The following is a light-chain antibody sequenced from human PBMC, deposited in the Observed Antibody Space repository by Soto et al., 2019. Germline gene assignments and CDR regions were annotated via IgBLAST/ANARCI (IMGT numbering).Light chain of an antibody. CDR2: GND. Sequence: QSVLTQPPSVSGAPGQRVTISCTGSSSNIGPSFDVHWYQHLPGTAPKLLIYGNDNRPSGVPDRFSGSKSGTSASLAITGLQAEDEADYYCQSYDSSLSAVVFGGGTKPTVL. V-gene: IGLV1-40*01. J-gene: IGLJ2*01. CDR3: QSYDSSLSAVV. CDR1: SSNIGPSFD.